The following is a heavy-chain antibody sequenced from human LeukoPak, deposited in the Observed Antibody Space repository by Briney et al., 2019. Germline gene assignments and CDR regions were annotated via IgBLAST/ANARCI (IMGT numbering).Heavy chain of an antibody. Sequence: ASVTVSCKASGYTFTGYYMHWVRQAPGQGLEWMGWINPNSGGTNYAQKFQGRVTMTRDTSISTAYMELSRLRSDDTAVYYCARGLLRGDLRGDAFDIWGQGTMVTVSS. CDR1: GYTFTGYY. V-gene: IGHV1-2*02. D-gene: IGHD2-21*02. CDR2: INPNSGGT. J-gene: IGHJ3*02. CDR3: ARGLLRGDLRGDAFDI.